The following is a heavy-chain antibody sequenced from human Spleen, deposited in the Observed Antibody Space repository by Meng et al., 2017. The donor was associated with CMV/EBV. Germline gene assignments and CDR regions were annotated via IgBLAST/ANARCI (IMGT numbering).Heavy chain of an antibody. Sequence: GGSLRLSCAASGFTFSNYAMSWVRQAPGKGLEWVSSISIGGGSMYYTDSVKGRFSISRDNSKNTFYLQMNSLGDEDTAVYYCAKGRKWELPLESWGQGTLVTVSS. CDR1: GFTFSNYA. D-gene: IGHD1-26*01. V-gene: IGHV3-23*01. CDR2: ISIGGGSM. CDR3: AKGRKWELPLES. J-gene: IGHJ4*02.